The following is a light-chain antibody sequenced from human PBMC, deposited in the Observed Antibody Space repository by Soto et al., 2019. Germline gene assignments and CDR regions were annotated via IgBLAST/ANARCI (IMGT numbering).Light chain of an antibody. Sequence: QAVVTQPASVSGSPGQSITISCTGTSSDVGYHNYVSWYQQHPGKAPKLMIYEVSNRPSGVSTRFSGSKSGTTASLTISGLQAEDEADYYCSSYTARTTWVFGGGTKLTVL. V-gene: IGLV2-14*03. CDR1: SSDVGYHNY. CDR3: SSYTARTTWV. CDR2: EVS. J-gene: IGLJ3*02.